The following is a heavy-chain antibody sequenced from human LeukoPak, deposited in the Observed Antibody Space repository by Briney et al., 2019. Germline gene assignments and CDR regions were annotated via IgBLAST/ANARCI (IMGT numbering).Heavy chain of an antibody. D-gene: IGHD1-26*01. J-gene: IGHJ5*02. CDR3: ARANGSYSPWRP. CDR2: IYYSGNT. CDR1: GGSFSGYY. Sequence: SGTLSLTCAVYGGSFSGYYWSWIRQPPGKGLEWIGNIYYSGNTNYNPSLRSRVTIFLDTSRNQFSLKVSSVTAADTAVYYCARANGSYSPWRPWGQGTLVTVSS. V-gene: IGHV4-59*01.